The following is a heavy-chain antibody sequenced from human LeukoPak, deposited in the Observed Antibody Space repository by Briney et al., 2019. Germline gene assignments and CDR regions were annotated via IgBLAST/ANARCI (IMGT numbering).Heavy chain of an antibody. CDR1: GFTFSDYY. D-gene: IGHD1-26*01. CDR3: ARDYEGATPNFDY. Sequence: GGSLRLSCAASGFTFSDYYMSWMRQAPGKGLEWVSYISSSGSTIYYADSVKGRFTISRDNAKNSLYLQMNSLRAEDTAVYYCARDYEGATPNFDYWGQGTLVTVSS. J-gene: IGHJ4*02. V-gene: IGHV3-11*01. CDR2: ISSSGSTI.